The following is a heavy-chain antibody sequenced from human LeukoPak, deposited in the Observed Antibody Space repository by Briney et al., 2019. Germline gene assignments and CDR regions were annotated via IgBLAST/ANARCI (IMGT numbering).Heavy chain of an antibody. J-gene: IGHJ4*02. D-gene: IGHD6-6*01. Sequence: SQTLSLTCTVSGGSISSGDYYWSWIRQPPGKGLEWIGYIYYSGSTYYNPSLKSRVTISVDTSKNQFSLKLSSVTAADTAVYYCAREYSSSSISYYFDYWGQGTLVTVSS. CDR2: IYYSGST. CDR3: AREYSSSSISYYFDY. CDR1: GGSISSGDYY. V-gene: IGHV4-30-4*08.